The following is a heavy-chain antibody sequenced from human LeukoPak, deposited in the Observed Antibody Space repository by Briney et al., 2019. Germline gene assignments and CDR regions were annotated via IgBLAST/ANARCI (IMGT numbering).Heavy chain of an antibody. J-gene: IGHJ6*02. CDR3: ARANYDYFYGMDV. CDR1: SGSISTYY. V-gene: IGHV4-59*01. Sequence: SETLSLTCSVSSGSISTYYWSWIRQPPGKGLEWIGYIYYTGSTNYNPSLRSRVTMSVHTSKKQISLNLSSVTAADTAVYYCARANYDYFYGMDVWGQGTTVTVSS. CDR2: IYYTGST.